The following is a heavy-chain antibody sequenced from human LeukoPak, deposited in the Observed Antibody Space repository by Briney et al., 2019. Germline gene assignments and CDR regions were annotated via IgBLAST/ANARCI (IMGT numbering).Heavy chain of an antibody. V-gene: IGHV3-13*01. J-gene: IGHJ4*02. Sequence: PGGSLRLSCAASGFTFSSYDMHWVRQATGKGLEWVSAIGVAANTFYSGSVKGRFTISRENAKNSLYLLMTSLRAEDTAVYYCARQNTPHGNFDYWGQGILVIVSS. CDR2: IGVAANT. D-gene: IGHD1-26*01. CDR3: ARQNTPHGNFDY. CDR1: GFTFSSYD.